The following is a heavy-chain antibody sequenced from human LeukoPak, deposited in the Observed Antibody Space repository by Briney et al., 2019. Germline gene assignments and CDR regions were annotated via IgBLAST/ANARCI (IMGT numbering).Heavy chain of an antibody. CDR3: ARDHIAVAGTEKDYYYYMDV. Sequence: GGSLRLSCAASGFTFSDYYMSWIRQAPGKGLEWVSYISSSGSTIYYADSVKGRFTISRDNAKNSLYLQMNSLRAEDTAVYYCARDHIAVAGTEKDYYYYMDVWGKGTTVTISS. D-gene: IGHD6-19*01. CDR1: GFTFSDYY. V-gene: IGHV3-11*01. J-gene: IGHJ6*03. CDR2: ISSSGSTI.